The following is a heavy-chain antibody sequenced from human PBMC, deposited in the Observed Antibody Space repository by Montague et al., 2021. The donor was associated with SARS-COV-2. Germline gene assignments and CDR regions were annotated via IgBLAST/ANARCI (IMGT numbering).Heavy chain of an antibody. V-gene: IGHV4-4*02. Sequence: SETLSLTCRVSGDSISTSTWWTWVRQTPGKGLEWIGEIFHSGTINYNPSLKSRVSISVDKSNNQFSLRLSSLIVADTAVYYCATLSRRTAAGTRDYFGPDVWGQGTTVVVSS. D-gene: IGHD6-13*01. J-gene: IGHJ6*02. CDR3: ATLSRRTAAGTRDYFGPDV. CDR2: IFHSGTI. CDR1: GDSISTSTW.